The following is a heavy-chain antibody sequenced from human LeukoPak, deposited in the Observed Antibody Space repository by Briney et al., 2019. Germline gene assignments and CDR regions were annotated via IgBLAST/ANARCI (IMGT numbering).Heavy chain of an antibody. CDR1: GFTFSSYA. CDR2: ISYDGSNK. Sequence: GGSLRLSCAASGFTFSSYAMHWVRQAPGKGLEWVAVISYDGSNKYYADSVKGRFTISRDNAKNSLYLQMNSLRAEDTAVYYCARDPYDYYYYMDVWGKGTTVTISS. J-gene: IGHJ6*03. V-gene: IGHV3-30*04. CDR3: ARDPYDYYYYMDV.